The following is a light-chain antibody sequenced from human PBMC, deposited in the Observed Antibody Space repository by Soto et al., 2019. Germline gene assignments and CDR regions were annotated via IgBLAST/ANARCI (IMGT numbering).Light chain of an antibody. CDR1: QDIRTW. J-gene: IGKJ1*01. Sequence: DIQMTQSPSTLSASVGDRVTITCRATQDIRTWLAWYQQKPGKAPKLLIYKASHLETGVPSRFSGSGSGTEFTLTISSLQDDDFATYFCQQYNTDLTFGQGTKVDIK. V-gene: IGKV1-5*03. CDR3: QQYNTDLT. CDR2: KAS.